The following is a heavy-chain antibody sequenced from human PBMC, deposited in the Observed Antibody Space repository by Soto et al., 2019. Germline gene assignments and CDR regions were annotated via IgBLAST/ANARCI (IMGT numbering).Heavy chain of an antibody. CDR1: GFTFSSYE. D-gene: IGHD4-17*01. J-gene: IGHJ6*02. V-gene: IGHV3-48*03. CDR3: ARDDYGDYGGMDV. CDR2: ISSSGSTI. Sequence: EVQLVESGGGLVQPGGSLRLSCAASGFTFSSYEMNWVRQAPGKGLEWVSYISSSGSTIYYADSVKGRFTISRDNAKNSLYLQMNSLRAEDTAVYYCARDDYGDYGGMDVWGQGTTVTVSS.